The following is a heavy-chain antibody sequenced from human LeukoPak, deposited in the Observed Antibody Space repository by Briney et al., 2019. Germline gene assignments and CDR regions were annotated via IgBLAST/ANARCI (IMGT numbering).Heavy chain of an antibody. D-gene: IGHD3-10*01. CDR1: GGSFSGYY. V-gene: IGHV4-34*01. CDR3: ARERGYYGSGSSGHFWFDP. Sequence: SETLSLTRAVYGGSFSGYYWSWIRQPPGKGLEWIGEINHSGSTNYNPSLKSRVTISVDTSKNQFSLKLSSVTAADTAVYYCARERGYYGSGSSGHFWFDPWGQGTLVTVSS. J-gene: IGHJ5*02. CDR2: INHSGST.